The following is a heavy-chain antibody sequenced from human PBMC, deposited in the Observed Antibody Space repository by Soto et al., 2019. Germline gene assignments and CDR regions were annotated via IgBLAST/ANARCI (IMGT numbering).Heavy chain of an antibody. D-gene: IGHD1-26*01. J-gene: IGHJ4*02. CDR1: GYIFASHW. Sequence: LKISCKGSGYIFASHWVAWVRQMPEKGLEWIGTIYPGDSDTKYSPAFRGQVTISADTSVSTAYLQWRSLEATDSAIYYCARYSGSYWHYLDFWGQGTLVTVSS. V-gene: IGHV5-51*01. CDR2: IYPGDSDT. CDR3: ARYSGSYWHYLDF.